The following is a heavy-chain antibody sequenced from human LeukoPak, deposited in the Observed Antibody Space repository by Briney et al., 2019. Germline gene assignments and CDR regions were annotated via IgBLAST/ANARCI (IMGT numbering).Heavy chain of an antibody. D-gene: IGHD2-15*01. J-gene: IGHJ4*02. CDR3: ARQSRYCTGGSCYVNFDY. CDR1: GYSFTIYW. V-gene: IGHV5-51*01. CDR2: IYPGDSDT. Sequence: GESLKISCKGSGYSFTIYWIGWVRQMPGKGLEWMGIIYPGDSDTRYSPPFQGQVTISGDTSISTAYLQWSSLKASDTAMYYCARQSRYCTGGSCYVNFDYWGQGTLVTVSS.